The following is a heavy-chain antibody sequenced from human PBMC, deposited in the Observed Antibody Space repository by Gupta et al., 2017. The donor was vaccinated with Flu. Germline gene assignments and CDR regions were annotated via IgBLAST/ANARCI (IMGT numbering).Heavy chain of an antibody. CDR2: IYYSGST. CDR1: VGSISSSSSY. Sequence: QLQLQESGPVLVTPSETLSLTCTVSVGSISSSSSYWGWIRQPPGTGLEWIGNIYYSGSTHYNPTLKSRVTISVDQSKNKFSLKLNSVTDADTAVYYCARLPCSCSGKSFYYYAMDVWGQGTTVTVSS. V-gene: IGHV4-39*01. CDR3: ARLPCSCSGKSFYYYAMDV. J-gene: IGHJ6*02. D-gene: IGHD2-15*01.